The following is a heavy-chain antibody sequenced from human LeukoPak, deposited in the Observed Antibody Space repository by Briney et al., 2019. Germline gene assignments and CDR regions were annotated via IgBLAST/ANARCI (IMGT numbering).Heavy chain of an antibody. Sequence: SETPSLTCTVSGGSISSGDYYWRWVRQPPGKGLEWIGYIYYSGSTYYNPSLKSRVTISVDTSKNQFSLKLSSVTAADTAVYYCASSYCSSTSCLKIFDYWGQGTLVTVSS. V-gene: IGHV4-30-4*01. CDR3: ASSYCSSTSCLKIFDY. CDR2: IYYSGST. D-gene: IGHD2-2*01. CDR1: GGSISSGDYY. J-gene: IGHJ4*02.